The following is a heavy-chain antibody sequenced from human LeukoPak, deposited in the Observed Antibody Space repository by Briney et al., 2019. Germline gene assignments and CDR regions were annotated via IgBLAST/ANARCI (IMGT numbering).Heavy chain of an antibody. CDR2: IYYRSKWYN. CDR3: ARAGVGGYSYGSPFDY. D-gene: IGHD5-18*01. Sequence: SQTLSLTCAISGDSVSSNSAAWNWIRQSPSRGLEWLGRIYYRSKWYNDYAVSVKSRITINPDTSKNQFSLQLNSVTPEDTAVYYCARAGVGGYSYGSPFDYWGQGTLVTVSS. J-gene: IGHJ4*02. V-gene: IGHV6-1*01. CDR1: GDSVSSNSAA.